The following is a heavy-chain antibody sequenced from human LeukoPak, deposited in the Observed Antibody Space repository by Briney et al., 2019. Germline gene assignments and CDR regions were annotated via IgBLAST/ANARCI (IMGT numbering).Heavy chain of an antibody. V-gene: IGHV1-69*13. J-gene: IGHJ5*02. CDR2: IIPIFGTA. Sequence: ASVMVSFKASGGPLSSYAMSWVREAPGQGLEWMGGIIPIFGTANYAQKFQGRVTITADESTSTAYMELSSLRSEDTAVYYCARVGQYSYGPPYSWFDPWGQGTLVTVSS. D-gene: IGHD5-18*01. CDR3: ARVGQYSYGPPYSWFDP. CDR1: GGPLSSYA.